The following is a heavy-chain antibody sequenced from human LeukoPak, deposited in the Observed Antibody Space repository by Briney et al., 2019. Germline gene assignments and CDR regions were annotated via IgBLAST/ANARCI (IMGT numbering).Heavy chain of an antibody. CDR3: AKDVREWLFSIPFDY. CDR1: GFTFSSYA. Sequence: GGSLRLSCAASGFTFSSYAMSWVRQAPGKGLEWVSAISGSGGSTYYADSVKGRFTISRDNSKNTLYLQMNSLRAEDTAVYYCAKDVREWLFSIPFDYWGQGTLVTVSS. D-gene: IGHD3-3*01. J-gene: IGHJ4*02. V-gene: IGHV3-23*01. CDR2: ISGSGGST.